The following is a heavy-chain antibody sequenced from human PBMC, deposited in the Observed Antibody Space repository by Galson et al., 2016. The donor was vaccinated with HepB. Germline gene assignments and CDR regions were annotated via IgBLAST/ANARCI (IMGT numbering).Heavy chain of an antibody. D-gene: IGHD2-8*02. CDR3: ARRLVDQTLYFDH. CDR1: GGSFSTSRYC. Sequence: SETLSLTCTVSGGSFSTSRYCWGWIRQPPGKGLEWIGSICYSGSTDYNPSLKSRVIIFVDKSKDLFSLNLSSVTAADTAVYYCARRLVDQTLYFDHWGKGTLAIVSS. CDR2: ICYSGST. V-gene: IGHV4-39*01. J-gene: IGHJ4*02.